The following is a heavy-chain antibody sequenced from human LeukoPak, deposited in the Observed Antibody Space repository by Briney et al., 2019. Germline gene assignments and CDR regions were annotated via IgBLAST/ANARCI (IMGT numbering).Heavy chain of an antibody. J-gene: IGHJ4*02. CDR3: AREGRQQQLVDY. CDR1: GGSISSYY. D-gene: IGHD6-13*01. Sequence: SETLSRTCTVSGGSISSYYWSWIRQPPGKGLEWIGYIYYSGSTNYDPSLKSRVTISVDTSKNQFSLKLRSVTAADTAVYYCAREGRQQQLVDYWGQGTLVTVSS. V-gene: IGHV4-59*01. CDR2: IYYSGST.